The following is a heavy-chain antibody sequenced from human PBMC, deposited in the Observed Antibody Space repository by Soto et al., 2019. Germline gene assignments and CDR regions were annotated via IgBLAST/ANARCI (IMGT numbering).Heavy chain of an antibody. J-gene: IGHJ5*02. CDR3: ARGWGGYSYVDNWFDP. Sequence: PSETLSLTCTVSGGSVSSSTYYWVWIRQPPGKGLEWIGSIYYSGSTYYNPSLKSRVTISVDTSKNQFSLKLSSVTAADTAVYYCARGWGGYSYVDNWFDPWGQGTLVTVSS. D-gene: IGHD5-18*01. V-gene: IGHV4-39*01. CDR2: IYYSGST. CDR1: GGSVSSSTYY.